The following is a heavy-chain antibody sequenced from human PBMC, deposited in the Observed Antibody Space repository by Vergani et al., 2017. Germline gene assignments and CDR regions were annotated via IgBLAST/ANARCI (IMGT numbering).Heavy chain of an antibody. CDR2: IYSGGTT. Sequence: EVQLVESGGGLVQPGGSLRLSCAASGFTVSSNYMSWVRQARGKGLEWVSVIYSGGTTYYADSVKGRFTISRDNSKNTLYLQMNSLRAEDTAVYYCARDGRTLWPYDWGQGTLVTVSS. V-gene: IGHV3-66*02. CDR3: ARDGRTLWPYD. CDR1: GFTVSSNY. D-gene: IGHD1-26*01. J-gene: IGHJ4*02.